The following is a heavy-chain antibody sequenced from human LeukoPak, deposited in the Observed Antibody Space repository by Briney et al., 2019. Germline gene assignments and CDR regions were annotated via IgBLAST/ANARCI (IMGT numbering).Heavy chain of an antibody. CDR2: INPNSGDT. J-gene: IGHJ4*02. CDR3: ATAPGTYYY. Sequence: ASVTVSCKASGYTFTGYYMHWVRQAPGQGLEWMGWINPNSGDTNYAQKFQGRVTMTRDTSISAAYMELSRLRSDDTAVYYCATAPGTYYYWGQGTLVTVSS. D-gene: IGHD1-26*01. CDR1: GYTFTGYY. V-gene: IGHV1-2*02.